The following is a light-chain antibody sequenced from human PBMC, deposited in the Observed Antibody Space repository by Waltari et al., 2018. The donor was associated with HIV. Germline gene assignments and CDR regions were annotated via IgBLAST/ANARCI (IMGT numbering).Light chain of an antibody. Sequence: SYVLTPSPSVSVAPGKTARITCGGKNIGSKSGHWYQQQQGQAPGMVIYHDTDRPSGIPDRFSGSNSEDTATLTIRRVEAEDEAYYYCQVWDTNADQYVIFGGGTNLAV. CDR2: HDT. V-gene: IGLV3-21*01. CDR3: QVWDTNADQYVI. J-gene: IGLJ2*01. CDR1: NIGSKS.